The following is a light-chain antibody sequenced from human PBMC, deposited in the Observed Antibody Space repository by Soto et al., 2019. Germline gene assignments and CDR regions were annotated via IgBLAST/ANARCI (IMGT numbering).Light chain of an antibody. Sequence: DIQMTQSPSTLSASVGDRVTITCRASQSISYWLAGYQQKPGKAPKLLIYKASSLGGGVPSRFSGSGSGTEFTLTISTLQPDDFATYYCQQYNSYPLTFGGGTQVEIK. CDR2: KAS. J-gene: IGKJ4*01. CDR1: QSISYW. V-gene: IGKV1-5*03. CDR3: QQYNSYPLT.